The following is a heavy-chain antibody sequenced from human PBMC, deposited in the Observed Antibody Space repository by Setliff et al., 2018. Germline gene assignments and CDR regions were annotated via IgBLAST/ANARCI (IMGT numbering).Heavy chain of an antibody. CDR2: FHTGGAT. CDR1: GASISSGTYY. D-gene: IGHD3-10*01. Sequence: PSETLSLTCTVSGASISSGTYYWSWIRQSAGRGLEWIGHFHTGGATDYNLSLKSRVTISLDSSKSQFSLRLSSVTAADAAVYFCARESATIGEFPLYYFDKWGQGIPVTVSS. V-gene: IGHV4-61*09. J-gene: IGHJ4*02. CDR3: ARESATIGEFPLYYFDK.